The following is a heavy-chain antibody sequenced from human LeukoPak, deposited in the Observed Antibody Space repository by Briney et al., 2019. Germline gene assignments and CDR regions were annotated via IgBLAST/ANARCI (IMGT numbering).Heavy chain of an antibody. CDR2: ISSSGSSI. Sequence: GGSLRLSCAASGFTFSSYSMNWVRQAPGKVLEWVSYISSSGSSIYYADSVKGRFTISRDNAKNSLYLQMNSLRAEDTAVYYCARLSSHYNFWSGSPAHWGQGTLVTASS. J-gene: IGHJ4*02. V-gene: IGHV3-48*01. CDR3: ARLSSHYNFWSGSPAH. CDR1: GFTFSSYS. D-gene: IGHD3-3*01.